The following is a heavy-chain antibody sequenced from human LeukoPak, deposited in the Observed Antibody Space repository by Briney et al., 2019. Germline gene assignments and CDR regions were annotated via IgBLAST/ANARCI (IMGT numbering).Heavy chain of an antibody. V-gene: IGHV3-30*19. CDR1: GFTFISFG. D-gene: IGHD6-19*01. Sequence: GGSLRLSCAASGFTFISFGLHWVRQAPGEGLEWVAVISYDGSNKYYADSVKGRFTISRDNAKNSLYLQMNSLRAEDVALYYCTRSTGWYNYFDYWGQGALVTVSS. CDR3: TRSTGWYNYFDY. J-gene: IGHJ4*02. CDR2: ISYDGSNK.